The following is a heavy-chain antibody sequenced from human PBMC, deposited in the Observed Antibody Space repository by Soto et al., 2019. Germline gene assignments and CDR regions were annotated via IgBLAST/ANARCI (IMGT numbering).Heavy chain of an antibody. D-gene: IGHD3-22*01. CDR1: GYSFTDYP. CDR2: INVATGAT. CDR3: TRENYEGSGYYPMSL. J-gene: IGHJ1*01. V-gene: IGHV1-3*01. Sequence: QVQLVQSGAEVKKPGASVKVSCKASGYSFTDYPMQWVRQAPGQGLEWLGWINVATGATRYSHSFQGRVTFDRDTSASTAYMELSSLRSEDTAVYFCTRENYEGSGYYPMSLWGQGTLVTVSS.